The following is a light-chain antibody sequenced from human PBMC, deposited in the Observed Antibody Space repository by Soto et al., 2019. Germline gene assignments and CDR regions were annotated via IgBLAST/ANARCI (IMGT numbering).Light chain of an antibody. V-gene: IGKV3-20*01. J-gene: IGKJ2*01. CDR2: AAS. CDR3: QQYASSPYT. CDR1: QSVTSSY. Sequence: EIVLTQSPGTLSLSPGERATLSCRASQSVTSSYLAWYQQRPGQAPRLLVYAASTRATDIPDRFIGSGSATDFTLTITRLEPEDFAMYYCQQYASSPYTFGQGTKLEIK.